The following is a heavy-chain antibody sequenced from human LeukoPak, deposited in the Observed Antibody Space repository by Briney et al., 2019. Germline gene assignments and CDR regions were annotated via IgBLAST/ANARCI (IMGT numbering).Heavy chain of an antibody. CDR1: GFTVSSNY. CDR3: ASPIVGATTGGY. CDR2: IYSGGST. D-gene: IGHD1-26*01. V-gene: IGHV3-53*01. Sequence: PGGSLRLSCEASGFTVSSNYTSWVRQAPGKGLEWVSDIYSGGSTYYADPAKGRFTISRDNSKNTLYLQMNSLRAEDTAVYYCASPIVGATTGGYWGQGTLVTVSS. J-gene: IGHJ4*02.